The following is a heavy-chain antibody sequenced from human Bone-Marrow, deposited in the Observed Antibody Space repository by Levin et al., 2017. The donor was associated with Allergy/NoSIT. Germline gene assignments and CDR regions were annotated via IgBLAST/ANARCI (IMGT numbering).Heavy chain of an antibody. D-gene: IGHD2-21*02. J-gene: IGHJ3*01. CDR1: GFNFHVYN. CDR3: ANARYCGGDCYEDAFDL. CDR2: ISDSGSTS. Sequence: PGGSLRLSCAASGFNFHVYNVHWVRQAPGKGLEWLALISDSGSTSYYADSVRGRFTISRDNSKKTLFLEMNNLRIDDTAVYFCANARYCGGDCYEDAFDLWGQGTVVTVSA. V-gene: IGHV3-30-3*01.